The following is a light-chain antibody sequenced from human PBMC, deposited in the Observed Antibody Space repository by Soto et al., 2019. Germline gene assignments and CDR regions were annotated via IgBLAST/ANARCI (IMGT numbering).Light chain of an antibody. Sequence: EIVMTQSPATLSVSPGEKATLSCRDIQIVCCNLAWYQQKPCQAPRLLIYGASTRATGIPARFSGSGSGTEFTLTFSSLQSEDFAVYYCQQYNNWPRTFGQGTKV. CDR3: QQYNNWPRT. J-gene: IGKJ1*01. CDR2: GAS. CDR1: QIVCCN. V-gene: IGKV3-15*01.